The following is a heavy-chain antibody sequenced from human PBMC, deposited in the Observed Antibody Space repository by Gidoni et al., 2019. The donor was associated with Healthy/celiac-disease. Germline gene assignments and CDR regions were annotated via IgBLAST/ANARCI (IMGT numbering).Heavy chain of an antibody. CDR2: SYYSGST. Sequence: QLQLQESGPGLVKPSETLSLTCTVSGGSISSSSYYWGWIRQPPGKGLEWIGSSYYSGSTYYNPSLKSRVTIPVDTSKNQFSLKLSSVTAADTAVYYCATESITMVRGVSFDYWGQGTLVTVSS. CDR1: GGSISSSSYY. CDR3: ATESITMVRGVSFDY. J-gene: IGHJ4*02. V-gene: IGHV4-39*01. D-gene: IGHD3-10*01.